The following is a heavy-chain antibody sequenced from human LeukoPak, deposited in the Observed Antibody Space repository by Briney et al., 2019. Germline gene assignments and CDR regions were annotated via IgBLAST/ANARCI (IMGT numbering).Heavy chain of an antibody. D-gene: IGHD3-10*01. CDR3: AKETMVRGPFDY. Sequence: GGSLRLSCLTSGFTFVNASMSWVRQAPGMGLEWVSGISWNSGIITFADSVKGRFTISRDNAKNSLYLQMNSLRAEDTAFYYCAKETMVRGPFDYWGQGTLVTVSS. CDR2: ISWNSGII. J-gene: IGHJ4*02. CDR1: GFTFVNAS. V-gene: IGHV3-9*01.